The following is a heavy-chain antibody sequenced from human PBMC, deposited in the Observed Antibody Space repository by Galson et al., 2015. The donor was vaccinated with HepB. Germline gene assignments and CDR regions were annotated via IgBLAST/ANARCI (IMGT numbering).Heavy chain of an antibody. CDR1: GFTFSSYS. Sequence: SLRLSCAASGFTFSSYSMNWVRQAPGKGLEWVSYISSSSSTIYYADSVKGRFTISRDNAKNSLYLQMNSLRAEDTAVYYCASRPKHYGGIPSFDYWGQGTLVTVSS. CDR3: ASRPKHYGGIPSFDY. D-gene: IGHD4-23*01. CDR2: ISSSSSTI. V-gene: IGHV3-48*04. J-gene: IGHJ4*02.